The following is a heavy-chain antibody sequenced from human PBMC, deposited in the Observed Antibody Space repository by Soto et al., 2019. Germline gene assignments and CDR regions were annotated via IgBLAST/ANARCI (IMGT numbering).Heavy chain of an antibody. D-gene: IGHD3-3*01. CDR1: GFTFRTYA. Sequence: HPGGSLRLSCTTSGFTFRTYAMAWVRQAPGKGLEWVSVTGVTGGGTYYGDSVKGRFTISRDDSKNTLYLQMNGLRADDSAVYYCAREFESGYYFFDYWGQGALVTVS. CDR2: TGVTGGGT. CDR3: AREFESGYYFFDY. V-gene: IGHV3-23*01. J-gene: IGHJ4*02.